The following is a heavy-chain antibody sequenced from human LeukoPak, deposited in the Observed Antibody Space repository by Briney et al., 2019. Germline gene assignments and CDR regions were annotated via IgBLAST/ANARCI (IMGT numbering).Heavy chain of an antibody. V-gene: IGHV3-48*02. J-gene: IGHJ4*02. D-gene: IGHD3-22*01. CDR3: ARGQTYYYDSSGYCFDY. CDR2: ISSSSNTI. CDR1: GFTFSSYS. Sequence: GGSLRLSCAASGFTFSSYSMNWVRQAPGKGLEWVSYISSSSNTIHYADSVKGRFTISRDDAKSSLYLQMNSLRDEDTAVYYCARGQTYYYDSSGYCFDYWGQGTLVTVSS.